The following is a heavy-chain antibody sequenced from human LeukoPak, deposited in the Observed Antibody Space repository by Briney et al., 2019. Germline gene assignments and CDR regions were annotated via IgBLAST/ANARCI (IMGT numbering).Heavy chain of an antibody. CDR3: GRDPNGDYVGAFEF. CDR2: IHGNGETT. V-gene: IGHV3-23*01. J-gene: IGHJ3*01. D-gene: IGHD3-16*01. CDR1: GFTFSRYG. Sequence: PGGSLRLSCVGSGFTFSRYGLIWVRQAPGKGLEWVSGIHGNGETTYYGDSVKGRFTISRDNSKSTLYLQMNSLRVGDTAEYFCGRDPNGDYVGAFEFWGQGTKVAVSS.